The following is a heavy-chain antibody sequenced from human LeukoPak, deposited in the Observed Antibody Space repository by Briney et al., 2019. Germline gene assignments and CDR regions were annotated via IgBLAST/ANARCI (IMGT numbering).Heavy chain of an antibody. J-gene: IGHJ6*03. CDR2: IYYSGST. CDR3: ASGVLVPAAFMDV. Sequence: SETLSLTCTVSGDSISSYYWSWIRQPPGKGLEWIGYIYYSGSTNYNPSLKSRVTMSVDTSRTQFSLKLTSVTAANTAVYYCASGVLVPAAFMDVWGKGTTVTVSS. CDR1: GDSISSYY. V-gene: IGHV4-59*01. D-gene: IGHD2-2*01.